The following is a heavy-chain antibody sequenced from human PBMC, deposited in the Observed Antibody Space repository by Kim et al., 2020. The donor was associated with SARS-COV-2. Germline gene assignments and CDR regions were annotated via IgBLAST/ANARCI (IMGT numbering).Heavy chain of an antibody. V-gene: IGHV1-69*13. J-gene: IGHJ4*02. CDR1: GGTFSSYA. CDR3: ALVLRGSGSYHLFDY. D-gene: IGHD3-10*01. CDR2: IIPIFGTA. Sequence: SVKVSCKASGGTFSSYAISWVRQAPGQGLEWMGGIIPIFGTANYAQKFQGRVTITADESTSTAYMELSSLRSEDTAVYYCALVLRGSGSYHLFDYWGQGTLVTVSS.